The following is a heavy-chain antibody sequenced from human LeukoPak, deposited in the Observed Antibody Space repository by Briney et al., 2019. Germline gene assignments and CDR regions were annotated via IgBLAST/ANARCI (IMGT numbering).Heavy chain of an antibody. J-gene: IGHJ5*02. CDR2: ISAYNGNT. D-gene: IGHD3-3*01. CDR3: ARDTYYDFWSGFFRPQNWFDP. V-gene: IGHV1-18*01. Sequence: EASVKVSRKASGYTFTNYGISWVRQAPGQGLEWVGRISAYNGNTNYAQKLQGRVTMTTDTSTSTAYMELRSLRSDDTAVYYCARDTYYDFWSGFFRPQNWFDPWGEGALVTVSS. CDR1: GYTFTNYG.